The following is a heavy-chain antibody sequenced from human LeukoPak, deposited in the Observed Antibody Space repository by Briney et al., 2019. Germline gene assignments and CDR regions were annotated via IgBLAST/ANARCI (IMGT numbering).Heavy chain of an antibody. Sequence: ETLSLTCTVSGGSVSSNYMSWVRQAPGKGLEWVSVIYSGGSTYYADSVKGRFTISRDNSKNTLYLQMNSLRAEDTAVYYCARARIFDYWGQGTLVTVSS. J-gene: IGHJ4*02. CDR3: ARARIFDY. D-gene: IGHD2-15*01. CDR2: IYSGGST. V-gene: IGHV3-53*01. CDR1: GGSVSSNY.